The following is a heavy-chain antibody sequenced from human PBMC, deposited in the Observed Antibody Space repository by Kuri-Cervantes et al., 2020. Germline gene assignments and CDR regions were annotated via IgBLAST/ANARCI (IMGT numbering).Heavy chain of an antibody. Sequence: GSLRLSCAVSGGSISSSNWWSWVRKPPGKGLEWIGEIYHSGSTYYNPSLKSRVTISVDRSKNQFSLKLSSVTAADTAVYYCAKDRLYGMDVWGQGTTVTVSS. CDR3: AKDRLYGMDV. J-gene: IGHJ6*02. CDR1: GGSISSSNW. V-gene: IGHV4-4*02. CDR2: IYHSGST.